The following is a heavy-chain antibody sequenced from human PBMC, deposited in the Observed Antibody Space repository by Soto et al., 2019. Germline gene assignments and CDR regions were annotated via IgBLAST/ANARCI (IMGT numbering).Heavy chain of an antibody. J-gene: IGHJ1*01. Sequence: GGSLRLSCAASGFIFSTYAMSWVRQAPGKGLEWVSVVSGSGDNTYYTDSVKGRFTISRDNSKKMVYLQMNSLRAEDTAVYYCAKDWGYCTNDGCYEYFQDWGQGTLVTVSS. CDR2: VSGSGDNT. D-gene: IGHD2-8*01. V-gene: IGHV3-23*01. CDR3: AKDWGYCTNDGCYEYFQD. CDR1: GFIFSTYA.